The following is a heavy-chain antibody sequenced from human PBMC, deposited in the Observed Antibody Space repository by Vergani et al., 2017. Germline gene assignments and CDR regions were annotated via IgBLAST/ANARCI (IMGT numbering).Heavy chain of an antibody. CDR1: GFTFSSYS. V-gene: IGHV3-21*02. Sequence: EVQLVESGGGLVPPGRSLRLSCAASGFTFSSYSMTLVRQATGKGLEWVSSISSDGIYRYYADSVKGRFTISRDDAKNSLYLQMNSLRAEDTAVYYCARDHPPALLDTNAFDIWGQGTMVTVSS. CDR2: ISSDGIYR. CDR3: ARDHPPALLDTNAFDI. J-gene: IGHJ3*02. D-gene: IGHD2-21*01.